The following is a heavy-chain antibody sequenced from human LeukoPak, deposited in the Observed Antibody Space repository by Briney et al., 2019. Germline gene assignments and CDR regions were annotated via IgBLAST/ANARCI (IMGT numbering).Heavy chain of an antibody. Sequence: ASVKVSCKASGYTFTSYGISWVRQAPGQGVEWMGRINPNSGGTNYAQKFQGRVTMTRDTSISTAYMELSRLRSDDTALYYCARAGVWDYSDTSGYHNGAFDIWGQGTMVTVSS. J-gene: IGHJ3*02. CDR3: ARAGVWDYSDTSGYHNGAFDI. D-gene: IGHD3-22*01. CDR1: GYTFTSYG. CDR2: INPNSGGT. V-gene: IGHV1-2*06.